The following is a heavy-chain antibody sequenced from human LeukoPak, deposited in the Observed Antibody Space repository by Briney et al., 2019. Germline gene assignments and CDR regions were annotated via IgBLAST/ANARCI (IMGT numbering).Heavy chain of an antibody. V-gene: IGHV1-46*01. J-gene: IGHJ4*02. Sequence: GAPVKVSCKASGYTFTSYYMHWVRQAPGQGLEWMGIINPSGGSTSYAQKFQGRVTMTRDTSTSTVYMELSSLRSEDTAVYYCASGIAVAGIDYWGQGTLVTVSS. D-gene: IGHD6-19*01. CDR2: INPSGGST. CDR1: GYTFTSYY. CDR3: ASGIAVAGIDY.